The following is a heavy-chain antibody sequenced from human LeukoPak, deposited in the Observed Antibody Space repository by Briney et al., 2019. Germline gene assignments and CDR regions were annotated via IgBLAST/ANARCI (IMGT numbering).Heavy chain of an antibody. Sequence: PSQTLSLTCTVSGGSISSGGYYWSWIRQHPGKGLEWIGYIYYSGSTYYNPSLKSRVTISVGTSKNQFSLKLSSVTAADTAVYYWARVVRSAVAEYFQHWGQGTLVTVSS. J-gene: IGHJ1*01. CDR1: GGSISSGGYY. CDR2: IYYSGST. V-gene: IGHV4-31*03. CDR3: ARVVRSAVAEYFQH.